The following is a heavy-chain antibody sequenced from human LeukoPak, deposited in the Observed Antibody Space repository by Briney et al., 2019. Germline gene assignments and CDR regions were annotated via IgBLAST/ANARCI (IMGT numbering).Heavy chain of an antibody. CDR3: AKATVYGDSSAYFDY. CDR1: GFTFSDYY. Sequence: GGSLRLSCAASGFTFSDYYMSWLRQAPGKGLEWVSYISSSGSTIHYEDSVKGRFTTSRDNSKNTLYLQMNSLRAEDTAVYFCAKATVYGDSSAYFDYWGQGTLVTVSS. CDR2: ISSSGSTI. D-gene: IGHD3-22*01. J-gene: IGHJ4*02. V-gene: IGHV3-11*01.